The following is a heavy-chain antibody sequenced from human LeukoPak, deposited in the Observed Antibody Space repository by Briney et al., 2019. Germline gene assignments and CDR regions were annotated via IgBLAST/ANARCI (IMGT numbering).Heavy chain of an antibody. J-gene: IGHJ4*02. CDR2: ISGSGGST. CDR3: AKGGQNFDFWRFDY. Sequence: GGSLRLSCEASGLSFSDYAMSWVRQAPGKGLEWVSSISGSGGSTYYADFVRDRASISRDNSKNTVYLRLNSLRAEDSAVYFCAKGGQNFDFWRFDYWGQGTVVTVSS. D-gene: IGHD3-3*01. CDR1: GLSFSDYA. V-gene: IGHV3-23*01.